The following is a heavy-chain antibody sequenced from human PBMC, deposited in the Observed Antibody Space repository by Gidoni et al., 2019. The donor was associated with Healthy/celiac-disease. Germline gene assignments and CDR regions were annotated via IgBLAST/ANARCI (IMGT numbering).Heavy chain of an antibody. CDR2: LYADGST. D-gene: IGHD2-8*02. V-gene: IGHV3-66*02. CDR3: AQLVGWWGNFDY. Sequence: EVQLVESGGGWVQPGGSLRLSCAASGFTVSSNYMSWVRQAPGKGLEWVSVLYADGSTYYADSVKGRFTISRDNSKNTLYLQMHSLRAEDTAVYYCAQLVGWWGNFDYWGQGTLVTVSS. CDR1: GFTVSSNY. J-gene: IGHJ4*02.